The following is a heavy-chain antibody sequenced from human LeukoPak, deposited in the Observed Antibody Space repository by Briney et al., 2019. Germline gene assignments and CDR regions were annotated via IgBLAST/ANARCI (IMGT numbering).Heavy chain of an antibody. CDR1: GYTFTSYG. V-gene: IGHV1-18*01. CDR3: ARDESLWDLQH. D-gene: IGHD1-26*01. J-gene: IGHJ1*01. CDR2: ISAYNGNT. Sequence: ASVKVSCKASGYTFTSYGISWVRQAPGQGLEWMGWISAYNGNTNYAQKLQGRVTMTTDTSTSTAYMELRSPRSDDTVVYYCARDESLWDLQHRGQGTLVTVSS.